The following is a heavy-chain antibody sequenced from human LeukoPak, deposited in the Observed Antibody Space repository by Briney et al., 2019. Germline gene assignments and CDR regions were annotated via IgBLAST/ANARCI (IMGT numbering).Heavy chain of an antibody. V-gene: IGHV3-30*18. D-gene: IGHD4-17*01. J-gene: IGHJ4*02. CDR3: AKDGGPYGATGDY. Sequence: GGSLRLSCAASGFTFSSYGMHWVRQAPGKGLEWVAVISYDGSNKYYADSVKGRFTISRDNSKNTLYLQMNSLRAEDTAVYYCAKDGGPYGATGDYWGQGTLGTVSS. CDR2: ISYDGSNK. CDR1: GFTFSSYG.